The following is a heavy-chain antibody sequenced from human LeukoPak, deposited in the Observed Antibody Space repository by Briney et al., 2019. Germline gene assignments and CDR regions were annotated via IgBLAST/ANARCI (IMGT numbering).Heavy chain of an antibody. V-gene: IGHV1-69*13. Sequence: ASVKVSCKASGYTFTSYGISWVRQAPGQGLEWMGGIIPIFGTANYAQKFQGRVTITADESTSTAYMELSSLRSEDMAVYYCARDLGYCSSTSCYSYYYYMDVWGKGTTVTVSS. J-gene: IGHJ6*03. CDR2: IIPIFGTA. CDR3: ARDLGYCSSTSCYSYYYYMDV. CDR1: GYTFTSYG. D-gene: IGHD2-2*02.